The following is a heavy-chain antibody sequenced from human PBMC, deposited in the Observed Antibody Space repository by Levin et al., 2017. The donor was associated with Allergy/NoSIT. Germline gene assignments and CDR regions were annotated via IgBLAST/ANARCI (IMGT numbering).Heavy chain of an antibody. Sequence: SSETLSLTCTVSGGSISSSNYYWGWIRQPPGKGLEWIGSIYYSGNTYYNPSLQSRFTISIDTSKNQFSLKLNSVTAADTAVYYCARRIGGGSGSHLSWGQGTLVTVSS. CDR2: IYYSGNT. V-gene: IGHV4-39*01. CDR1: GGSISSSNYY. D-gene: IGHD1-26*01. J-gene: IGHJ4*02. CDR3: ARRIGGGSGSHLS.